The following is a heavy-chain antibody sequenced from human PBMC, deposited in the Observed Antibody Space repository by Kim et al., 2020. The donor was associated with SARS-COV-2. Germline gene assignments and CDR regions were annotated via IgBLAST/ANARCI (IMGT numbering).Heavy chain of an antibody. D-gene: IGHD3-10*01. V-gene: IGHV2-5*02. Sequence: SGPTLVNPTQTLTLTCTFSGFSLSTSGVGVGWIRQPPGKALEWLALIYWDDDKRYSPSLKSRLTITKDTSKNQVVLTMTNMDPVDTATYYCAHSTSDLWGGSGSYITPFDYWGQGTLVSVSS. CDR3: AHSTSDLWGGSGSYITPFDY. CDR1: GFSLSTSGVG. J-gene: IGHJ4*02. CDR2: IYWDDDK.